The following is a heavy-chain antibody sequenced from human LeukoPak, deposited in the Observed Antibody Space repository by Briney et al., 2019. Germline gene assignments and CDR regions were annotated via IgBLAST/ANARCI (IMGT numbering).Heavy chain of an antibody. CDR2: IIPIFGTA. Sequence: GASVKVSCKASGYTFTSNYIHWVRQAPGQGLEWMGGIIPIFGTANYAQKFQGRVTITADESTSTAYMELSSLRSEDTAVYYCARSPELSAYFDHWGQGTLVTVSS. CDR1: GYTFTSNY. CDR3: ARSPELSAYFDH. J-gene: IGHJ4*02. D-gene: IGHD1-14*01. V-gene: IGHV1-69*13.